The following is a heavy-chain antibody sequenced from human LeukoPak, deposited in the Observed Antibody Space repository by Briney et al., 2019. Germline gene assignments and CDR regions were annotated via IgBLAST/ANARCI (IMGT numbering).Heavy chain of an antibody. CDR1: GGSISSSSYY. CDR2: IYYGGST. CDR3: ARGNQWELQYYVDY. V-gene: IGHV4-39*01. Sequence: PSETLSLTCTVSGGSISSSSYYWGWIRQPPGKGLEWIGSIYYGGSTYYNPSLKSRVTISVDTSKNQFSLKLSSVTAADTAVYYCARGNQWELQYYVDYWGQGTLVTVSS. D-gene: IGHD1-26*01. J-gene: IGHJ4*02.